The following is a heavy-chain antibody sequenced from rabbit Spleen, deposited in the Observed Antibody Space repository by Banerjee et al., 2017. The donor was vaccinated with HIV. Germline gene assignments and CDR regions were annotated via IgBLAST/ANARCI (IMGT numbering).Heavy chain of an antibody. CDR3: ARDLAGVIGWNFSL. Sequence: QEQLVESGGGLVQPGGSLKLSCKVSGFDFSDYGMSWVRQAPGKGLEWIACINNYTGKSVYASWAKGRSTISKTSSTTVTLQMTSLTAADTATYCCARDLAGVIGWNFSLWGPGTLVTVS. V-gene: IGHV1S45*01. D-gene: IGHD4-1*01. J-gene: IGHJ4*01. CDR1: GFDFSDYG. CDR2: INNYTGKS.